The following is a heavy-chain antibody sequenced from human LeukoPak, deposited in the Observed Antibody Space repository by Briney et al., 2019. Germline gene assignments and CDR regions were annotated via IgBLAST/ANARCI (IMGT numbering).Heavy chain of an antibody. J-gene: IGHJ6*03. CDR1: GYTFTSYG. CDR3: ARDTQQLWFQYYYYYYMDV. D-gene: IGHD5-18*01. Sequence: ASVKVSCKASGYTFTSYGISWVRQAPGQGLEWMGWINTNTGNPTYAQGFTGRFVFSLDTSVSTAYLQISSLKAEDTAVYYCARDTQQLWFQYYYYYYMDVWGKGTTVTVSS. CDR2: INTNTGNP. V-gene: IGHV7-4-1*02.